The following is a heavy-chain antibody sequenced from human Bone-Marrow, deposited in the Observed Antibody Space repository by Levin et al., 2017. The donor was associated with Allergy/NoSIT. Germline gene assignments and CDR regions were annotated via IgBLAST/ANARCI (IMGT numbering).Heavy chain of an antibody. CDR3: ARDRNRRDGYNFFADDAFDI. V-gene: IGHV4-59*01. D-gene: IGHD5-24*01. Sequence: GSLRLSCTVSGGSISSYYWSWIRQPPGKGLEWIGYIYYSGSTNYNPSLKSRVTISVDTSKNQFSLKLSSVTAADTAVYYCARDRNRRDGYNFFADDAFDIWGQGTMVTVSS. CDR2: IYYSGST. CDR1: GGSISSYY. J-gene: IGHJ3*02.